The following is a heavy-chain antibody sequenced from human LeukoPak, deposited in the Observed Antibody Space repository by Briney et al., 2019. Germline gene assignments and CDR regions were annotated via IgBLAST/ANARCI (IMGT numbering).Heavy chain of an antibody. CDR1: GGSISSYY. CDR3: ARYSSSWSHNNWFDP. V-gene: IGHV4-4*07. J-gene: IGHJ5*02. D-gene: IGHD6-13*01. Sequence: PSETLSLTCTVSGGSISSYYWSWIRQPAGKGLEWIGRIYTSGSTNYNPSLKSRVTMSVDTSKNQFSLKLSSVTAADTAVYYCARYSSSWSHNNWFDPWGQGTLVTVSS. CDR2: IYTSGST.